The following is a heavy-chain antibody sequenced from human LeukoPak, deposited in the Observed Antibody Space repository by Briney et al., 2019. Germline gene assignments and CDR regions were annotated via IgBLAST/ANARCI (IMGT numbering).Heavy chain of an antibody. Sequence: PGGSLRLSCAASGFTFSSYAMHWVRQAPGKGLEWVAVISYDGSNKYHADSVKGRFTISRDNSKNTLYLQMNSLRAEDTAVYYCAREYYDFWSGYRAYGMDVWGQGTTVTVSS. V-gene: IGHV3-30*14. D-gene: IGHD3-3*01. CDR1: GFTFSSYA. CDR2: ISYDGSNK. CDR3: AREYYDFWSGYRAYGMDV. J-gene: IGHJ6*02.